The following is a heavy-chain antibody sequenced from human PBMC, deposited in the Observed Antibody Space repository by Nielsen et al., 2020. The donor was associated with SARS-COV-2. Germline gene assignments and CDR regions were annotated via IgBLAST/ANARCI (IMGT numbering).Heavy chain of an antibody. J-gene: IGHJ4*02. CDR2: IWYDGSNE. CDR3: ASGAIVAY. D-gene: IGHD5-12*01. V-gene: IGHV3-33*01. Sequence: GESLKISCAASGFTFSSYGMDWVRQAPGKGLEWVAVIWYDGSNEYYADSVKGRFTISRDNSKNTLYLQMNSLRAEDTAVYYCASGAIVAYWGQGTLVTVSS. CDR1: GFTFSSYG.